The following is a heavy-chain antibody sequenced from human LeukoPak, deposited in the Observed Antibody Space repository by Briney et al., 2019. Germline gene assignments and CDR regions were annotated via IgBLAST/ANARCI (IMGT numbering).Heavy chain of an antibody. Sequence: GRSLRLSCAASGFTFSSYAMHWVRQAPGKGLEWVAVISYDGSNKYYADSVKGRFTISRDNSKNTLYLQMNSLRAEDTAVYYCARVKVAVAGIVDYWGQGTLVTVSS. CDR2: ISYDGSNK. CDR1: GFTFSSYA. CDR3: ARVKVAVAGIVDY. D-gene: IGHD6-19*01. V-gene: IGHV3-30-3*01. J-gene: IGHJ4*02.